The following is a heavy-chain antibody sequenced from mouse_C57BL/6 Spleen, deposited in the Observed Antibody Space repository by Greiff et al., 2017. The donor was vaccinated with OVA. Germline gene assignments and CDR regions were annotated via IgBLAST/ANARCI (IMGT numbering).Heavy chain of an antibody. CDR3: ARGELDHWGYFEV. CDR2: INPNNGGT. V-gene: IGHV1-22*01. Sequence: VQLKESGPELVKPGASVKMSCKASGYTFTDYNMHWVKQSHGKRLEWIGYINPNNGGTSYNQKFKGKATLTENTSSSTAYMELRSLTSEDSAVYYCARGELDHWGYFEVWGTGTTVTVSS. D-gene: IGHD4-1*01. CDR1: GYTFTDYN. J-gene: IGHJ1*03.